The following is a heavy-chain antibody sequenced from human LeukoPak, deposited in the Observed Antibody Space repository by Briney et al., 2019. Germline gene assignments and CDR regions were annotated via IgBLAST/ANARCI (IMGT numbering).Heavy chain of an antibody. CDR3: ARPLGNWNEARFDP. D-gene: IGHD1-1*01. CDR2: ISAYNGNT. CDR1: SYTFTSYG. Sequence: ASVKVSCKASSYTFTSYGISWVRQAPGQGLEWMGWISAYNGNTNYAQKLQGRVTMTTDTSTSTAYMELRSLRSDDTAVYYCARPLGNWNEARFDPWGQGTLVTVSS. V-gene: IGHV1-18*01. J-gene: IGHJ5*02.